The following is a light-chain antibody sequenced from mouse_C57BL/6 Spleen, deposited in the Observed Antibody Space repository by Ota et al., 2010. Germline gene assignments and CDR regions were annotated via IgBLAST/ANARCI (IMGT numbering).Light chain of an antibody. V-gene: IGKV8-28*01. CDR3: HQYLSSLT. Sequence: VMTQSPSSLSVSAGEKVTMSCKSSQSLFKQWKSKNYLAWYQQKPGQPPKLLIYGASTRESGVPDRFTGSGSGTDFTLTISSVQAEDLAVYYCHQYLSSLTFGAGTKLELK. CDR2: GAS. J-gene: IGKJ5*01. CDR1: QSLFKQWKSKNY.